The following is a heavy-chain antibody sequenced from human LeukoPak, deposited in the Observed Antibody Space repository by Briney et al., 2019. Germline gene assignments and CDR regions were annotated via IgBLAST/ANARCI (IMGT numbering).Heavy chain of an antibody. CDR3: ARGNGYSSSWYGNWFDP. CDR2: INPNTGDT. Sequence: ASVKVSCKASGYTFTGYYIHWVRQAPGQGLEWMGWINPNTGDTNYAQKFQGRVTITADKSTSTAYMELSSLRSEDTAVYYCARGNGYSSSWYGNWFDPWGQGTLVTVSS. J-gene: IGHJ5*02. D-gene: IGHD6-13*01. CDR1: GYTFTGYY. V-gene: IGHV1-2*02.